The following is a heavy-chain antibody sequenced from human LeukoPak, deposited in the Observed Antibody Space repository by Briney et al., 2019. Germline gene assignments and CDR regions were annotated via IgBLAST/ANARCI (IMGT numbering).Heavy chain of an antibody. CDR3: AREGGPYRPLDY. Sequence: PGGSLRLSCAASGFTFSRYWMHWVRQPPGEGLEWIGEVHLSGRTNYNPSLESRVTMSVDMSENHISLKLTSVTAADTAVYYCAREGGPYRPLDYSGQGTLVTVSS. V-gene: IGHV4-4*02. CDR2: VHLSGRT. J-gene: IGHJ4*02. CDR1: GFTFSRYW.